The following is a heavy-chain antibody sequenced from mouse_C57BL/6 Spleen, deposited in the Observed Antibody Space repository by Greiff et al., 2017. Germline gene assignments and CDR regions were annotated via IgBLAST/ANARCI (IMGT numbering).Heavy chain of an antibody. D-gene: IGHD3-2*02. CDR2: ISSGGSYT. CDR3: ARGDSSGIAMDY. V-gene: IGHV5-6*01. J-gene: IGHJ4*01. Sequence: EVHLVESGGDLVKPGGSLKLSCAASGFTFSSYGMSWVRQTPDKRLEWVATISSGGSYTYYPDSVKGRFTISRDNAKNTLYLQMSSLKSEDTAMYYCARGDSSGIAMDYWGQGTSVTVSS. CDR1: GFTFSSYG.